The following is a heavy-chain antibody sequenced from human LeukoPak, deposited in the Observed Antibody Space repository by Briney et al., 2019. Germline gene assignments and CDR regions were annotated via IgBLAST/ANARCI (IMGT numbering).Heavy chain of an antibody. CDR3: AKDLRKITIFGVVISRSPPYGMDV. CDR2: ISGSGGST. J-gene: IGHJ6*02. D-gene: IGHD3-3*01. Sequence: GGSLRLSCAASGFTFSNAWMSWVRQAPGKGLEWVSAISGSGGSTYYADSVKGRFTISRDNSKNTLYLQMNSLRAEDTAVYYCAKDLRKITIFGVVISRSPPYGMDVWGQGTTVTVSS. V-gene: IGHV3-23*01. CDR1: GFTFSNAW.